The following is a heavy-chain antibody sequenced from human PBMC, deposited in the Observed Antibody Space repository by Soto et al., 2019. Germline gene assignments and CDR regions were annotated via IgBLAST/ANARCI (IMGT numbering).Heavy chain of an antibody. CDR3: AREGRAVRGVIIGKHDY. Sequence: SETLSLTCAVYGGSFSGYYWSWIRQPPGKGLEWIGGINNSGSTNYNPSLKSRVTISVDTSKNQFSLKLSSVTAADTAVYYCAREGRAVRGVIIGKHDYWGKGTRVTVS. V-gene: IGHV4-34*01. CDR2: INNSGST. J-gene: IGHJ4*02. CDR1: GGSFSGYY. D-gene: IGHD3-10*01.